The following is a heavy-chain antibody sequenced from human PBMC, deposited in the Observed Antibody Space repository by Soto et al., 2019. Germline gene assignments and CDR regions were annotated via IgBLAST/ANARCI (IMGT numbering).Heavy chain of an antibody. V-gene: IGHV3-23*01. CDR3: AKDGYSTTRNKPLDY. Sequence: EVQLLESGGGLVQPGGSLRLSCAASGFTFSSYVMCWVRQAPGKGLEWVSSISVSGGSTYYADSVKGRFTISRDNSRNTLSLQMNSLRAEDTAVYYCAKDGYSTTRNKPLDYWGQGTLVTVSS. D-gene: IGHD2-2*01. J-gene: IGHJ4*02. CDR2: ISVSGGST. CDR1: GFTFSSYV.